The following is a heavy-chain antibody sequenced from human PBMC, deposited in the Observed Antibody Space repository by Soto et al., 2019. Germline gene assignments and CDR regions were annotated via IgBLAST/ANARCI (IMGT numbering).Heavy chain of an antibody. Sequence: EVQLLESGGGLVQPGGSLRLSCAASGFTFNNYAMTWVRQAPGKGLEWVAAISGGGDTTSYADSVTGRFTVSRDGSKNTLYLQRSSLRAEDTDLYYCAKGRGGSGSLTPRVDFWGQGTLVTVSS. J-gene: IGHJ4*02. CDR3: AKGRGGSGSLTPRVDF. V-gene: IGHV3-23*01. D-gene: IGHD3-10*01. CDR2: ISGGGDTT. CDR1: GFTFNNYA.